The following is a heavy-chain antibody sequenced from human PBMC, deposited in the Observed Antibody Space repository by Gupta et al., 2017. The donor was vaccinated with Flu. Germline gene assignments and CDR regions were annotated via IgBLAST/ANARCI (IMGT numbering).Heavy chain of an antibody. D-gene: IGHD2-15*01. CDR2: ISGSGGST. V-gene: IGHV3-23*01. J-gene: IGHJ4*02. Sequence: EVQLLESGGGLVQPGGSLRLSCAASGFTFSSYAMSWVRQAPGKGLEWVSAISGSGGSTYYADSVKGRFTISRDNSKNTLYLQMNSLRAEDTAVYYCAKEQHCSGGSCDYYFDYLGQGTLVTVSS. CDR1: GFTFSSYA. CDR3: AKEQHCSGGSCDYYFDY.